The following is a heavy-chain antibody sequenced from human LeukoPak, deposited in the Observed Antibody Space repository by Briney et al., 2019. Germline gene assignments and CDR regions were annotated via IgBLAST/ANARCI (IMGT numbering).Heavy chain of an antibody. J-gene: IGHJ4*02. V-gene: IGHV3-9*01. CDR3: AKDMLGYSYGYSAFDY. CDR2: ISWNSGSI. D-gene: IGHD5-18*01. CDR1: GFTFDDYA. Sequence: GGSLRLSCAASGFTFDDYAMHWVRHAPGKGLEWVSGISWNSGSIVYADSVKGRFTISRDNAKNSLYLQMNSLRAEDTALYYCAKDMLGYSYGYSAFDYWGQGTLVTVSS.